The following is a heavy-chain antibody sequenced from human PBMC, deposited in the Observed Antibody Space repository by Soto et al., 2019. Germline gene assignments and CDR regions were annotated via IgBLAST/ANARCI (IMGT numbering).Heavy chain of an antibody. CDR3: TKGVVVITSYFQH. J-gene: IGHJ1*01. CDR2: ISYDESNK. V-gene: IGHV3-30*18. CDR1: GFTFSSYG. D-gene: IGHD3-22*01. Sequence: QVQLVESGGGVVQPGRSLRLSCAASGFTFSSYGMHWVRQAPGKGLEWVAVISYDESNKYYADSVKGRFTISRDNSKNTLYLQMNSLRAEDTAVYYCTKGVVVITSYFQHWARAPWSPSPQ.